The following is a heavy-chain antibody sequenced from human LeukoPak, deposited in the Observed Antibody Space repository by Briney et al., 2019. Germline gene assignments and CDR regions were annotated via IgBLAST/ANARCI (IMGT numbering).Heavy chain of an antibody. D-gene: IGHD6-19*01. Sequence: SETLSLTCPVSGGSLSSSTNYWGWLRQPPGKGLEWFRSSYYSGSTYFYPSRKSRVTLSVDTSKNQFSLKLSAVTPTDASVFYCARHVYRTGGSFDDWGQGTLVTVSS. CDR1: GGSLSSSTNY. CDR3: ARHVYRTGGSFDD. CDR2: SYYSGST. V-gene: IGHV4-39*01. J-gene: IGHJ4*02.